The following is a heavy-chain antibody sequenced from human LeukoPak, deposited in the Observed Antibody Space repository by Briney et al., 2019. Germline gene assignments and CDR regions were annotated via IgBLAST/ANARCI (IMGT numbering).Heavy chain of an antibody. Sequence: SETLSLTCTVSGGSIRSYYWSWIRQPAGKGLEWIGRIYTSGSTNYNPSLKSRVTMSVDTSKEQFSLKLSSVTAADTVMYYCARGPCSSSSCPSRGSFDIWGQGTMVTVSS. CDR2: IYTSGST. J-gene: IGHJ3*02. CDR3: ARGPCSSSSCPSRGSFDI. CDR1: GGSIRSYY. D-gene: IGHD2-2*01. V-gene: IGHV4-4*07.